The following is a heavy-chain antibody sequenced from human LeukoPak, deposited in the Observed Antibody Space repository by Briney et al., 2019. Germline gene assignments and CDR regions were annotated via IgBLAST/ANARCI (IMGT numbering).Heavy chain of an antibody. CDR3: ARDADYYDSSGYFKTDAFDI. Sequence: SETLSLTCTVSGGSISSYYWSWIRQPPGKGLEWIGYIYYSGSTNYNPSLESRVTISVDTSKNQFSLKLSSVTAADTAVYYCARDADYYDSSGYFKTDAFDIWGQGTMVTVSS. J-gene: IGHJ3*02. CDR1: GGSISSYY. D-gene: IGHD3-22*01. V-gene: IGHV4-59*01. CDR2: IYYSGST.